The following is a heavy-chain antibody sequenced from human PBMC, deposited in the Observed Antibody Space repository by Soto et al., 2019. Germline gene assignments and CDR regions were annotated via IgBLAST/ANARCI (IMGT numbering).Heavy chain of an antibody. CDR1: GGTFSSYT. CDR3: ARAPESSIAAPNWFDP. CDR2: IIPILGIA. D-gene: IGHD6-6*01. Sequence: SVKVSCKASGGTFSSYTISWVRQAPGQGLEWMGRIIPILGIANYAQKFQGRVTITADKSTSTAYMELSSLRSEDTAVYYCARAPESSIAAPNWFDPWGQGTLVTVSS. J-gene: IGHJ5*02. V-gene: IGHV1-69*02.